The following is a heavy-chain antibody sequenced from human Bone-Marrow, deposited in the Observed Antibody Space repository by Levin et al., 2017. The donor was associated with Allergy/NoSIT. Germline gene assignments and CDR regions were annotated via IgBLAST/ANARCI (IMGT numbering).Heavy chain of an antibody. Sequence: GGSLRLSCAVSGFTISGNYMSWVRQAPGKGLEWVSALYSGDITYYADSVKGRFTISRDNSKNTLYFQMNSLRAEDTAVYYCATQVGRSTTFDHWGQGTLVTVSS. D-gene: IGHD2/OR15-2a*01. J-gene: IGHJ4*02. CDR2: LYSGDIT. CDR3: ATQVGRSTTFDH. V-gene: IGHV3-53*01. CDR1: GFTISGNY.